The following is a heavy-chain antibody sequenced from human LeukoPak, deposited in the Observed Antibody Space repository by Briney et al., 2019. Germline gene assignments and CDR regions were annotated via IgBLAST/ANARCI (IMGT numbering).Heavy chain of an antibody. CDR3: ARDLDLSSGWPVYYLDY. D-gene: IGHD6-19*01. CDR1: GFTFSSYA. CDR2: ISYDGSNK. J-gene: IGHJ4*02. Sequence: GGSLRLSCAASGFTFSSYAMHWVRQAPGKGLEWVAVISYDGSNKYYADSVKGRFTISRDNSKNTLYLQMNSLRAEDTAVYYCARDLDLSSGWPVYYLDYWGQGTLVTVSS. V-gene: IGHV3-30-3*01.